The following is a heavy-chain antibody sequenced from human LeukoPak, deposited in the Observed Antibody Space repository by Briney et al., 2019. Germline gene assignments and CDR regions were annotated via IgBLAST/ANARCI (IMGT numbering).Heavy chain of an antibody. V-gene: IGHV4-59*10. CDR2: IDYSGSN. D-gene: IGHD7-27*01. CDR1: GVTISGYY. Sequence: SETLSLTCAVSGVTISGYYWSWLRQAPGKGLEWVGLIDYSGSNNYNASLMRRVTLSVDTSKNQFSLQLNSVSAADTAVYYCERNSWGLESWGQGTLVTVSS. J-gene: IGHJ4*02. CDR3: ERNSWGLES.